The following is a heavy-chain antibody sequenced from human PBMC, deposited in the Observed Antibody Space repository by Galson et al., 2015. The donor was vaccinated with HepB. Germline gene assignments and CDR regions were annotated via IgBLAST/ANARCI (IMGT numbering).Heavy chain of an antibody. V-gene: IGHV3-30*02. D-gene: IGHD6-13*01. CDR1: GFTFSSYG. J-gene: IGHJ4*02. CDR3: AKDRVAAAGTYFDY. CDR2: IRYDGSNK. Sequence: SLRLSCAASGFTFSSYGMHWVRQAPGKGLEWVAFIRYDGSNKYCADSVKGRFTISRDDSKNTLYLQMNSLRAEDTAVYYCAKDRVAAAGTYFDYWGQGTLVTVSS.